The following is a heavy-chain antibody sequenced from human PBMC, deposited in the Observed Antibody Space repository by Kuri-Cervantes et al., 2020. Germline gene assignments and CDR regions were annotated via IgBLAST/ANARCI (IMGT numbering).Heavy chain of an antibody. CDR2: ISGSGGST. Sequence: GESLKISCAASGFTFSSYAMSWVRQAPGKGLEWVSAISGSGGSTYYADSVKGRFTISRDNPKNTLYLQMNSLRAEDTAVYYCARDSGYVGFDYWGQGTLVTVSS. J-gene: IGHJ4*02. V-gene: IGHV3-23*01. CDR1: GFTFSSYA. D-gene: IGHD5-12*01. CDR3: ARDSGYVGFDY.